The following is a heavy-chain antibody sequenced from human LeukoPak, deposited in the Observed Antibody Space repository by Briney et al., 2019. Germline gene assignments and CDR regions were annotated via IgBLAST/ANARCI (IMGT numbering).Heavy chain of an antibody. CDR2: ISGSREYD. D-gene: IGHD3-9*01. Sequence: GGSLRLSCAASGFTFRSHPIIWVRQAPGKGLECLSYISGSREYDKYPDSVKGRFTISRDNDKNSIFLQMSSLRVEDTAVYYCARVVNGVTGADYWGQGALVIVSS. CDR1: GFTFRSHP. J-gene: IGHJ4*02. CDR3: ARVVNGVTGADY. V-gene: IGHV3-21*05.